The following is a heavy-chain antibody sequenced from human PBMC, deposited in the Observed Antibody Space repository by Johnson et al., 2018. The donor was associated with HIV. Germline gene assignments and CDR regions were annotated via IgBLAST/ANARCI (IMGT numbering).Heavy chain of an antibody. CDR2: INWNGGST. V-gene: IGHV3-20*04. Sequence: VQLVESGGGLVQPGGSLRLSCAASGFTFSSYGMYWVRQAPGKGLEWVSGINWNGGSTGYADSVEGRLTISRDNVKKSLYLQMNSLKTEDTAVYYCTTDQSHYDCWSGYSKDTFDIWGQGTMVTVSS. CDR3: TTDQSHYDCWSGYSKDTFDI. J-gene: IGHJ3*02. D-gene: IGHD3-3*01. CDR1: GFTFSSYG.